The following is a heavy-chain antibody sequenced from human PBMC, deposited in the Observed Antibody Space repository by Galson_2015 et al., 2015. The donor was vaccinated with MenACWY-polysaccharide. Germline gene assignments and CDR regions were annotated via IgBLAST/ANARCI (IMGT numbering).Heavy chain of an antibody. D-gene: IGHD1-26*01. CDR1: GYTFTSYD. V-gene: IGHV1-8*01. J-gene: IGHJ4*02. Sequence: SVKVSCKASGYTFTSYDINWVRQATGQGLEWMGWMNPNSGNTGYAQKFQGRVTMTRNTSISTAYMELSSLRSEDTAVYYCATLQNSGSYYFDYWGQGTLVTVSS. CDR3: ATLQNSGSYYFDY. CDR2: MNPNSGNT.